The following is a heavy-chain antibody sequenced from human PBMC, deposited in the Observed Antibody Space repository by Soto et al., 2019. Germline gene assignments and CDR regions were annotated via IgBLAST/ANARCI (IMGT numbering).Heavy chain of an antibody. V-gene: IGHV4-31*03. CDR3: AKDPGWGIDN. J-gene: IGHJ4*02. CDR1: GGSISSGGYY. D-gene: IGHD6-19*01. Sequence: QVQLQESGPGLVKPSQTLSLTCTVSGGSISSGGYYWSWIRQHPGKGLEWIGYIYYSRNTYYNPSPKSRVIISIDTAKNKFSLKLTSVTAAETAVYYCAKDPGWGIDNWGQGTLVTVSS. CDR2: IYYSRNT.